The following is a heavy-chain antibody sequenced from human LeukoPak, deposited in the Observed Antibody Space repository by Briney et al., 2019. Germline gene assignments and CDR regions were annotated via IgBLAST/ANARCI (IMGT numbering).Heavy chain of an antibody. D-gene: IGHD3-10*01. CDR3: ATDWVRGAPH. CDR1: GYTLTELS. V-gene: IGHV1-24*01. J-gene: IGHJ4*02. Sequence: ASVKVSCKVSGYTLTELSMHWVRQAPGKGLEWMGGFDPEDGETIYAQKFQGRVTMIEDTSTDTAYMELSSLRSEDTAVYYCATDWVRGAPHWGQGTLVTVSS. CDR2: FDPEDGET.